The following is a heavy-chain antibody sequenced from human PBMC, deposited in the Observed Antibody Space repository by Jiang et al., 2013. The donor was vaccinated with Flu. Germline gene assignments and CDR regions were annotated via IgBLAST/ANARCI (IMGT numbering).Heavy chain of an antibody. D-gene: IGHD6-6*01. Sequence: LLKPSETLSLTCTVSGDSISSSSYYWGWIRQPPGKGLEWIGSVYYSGSSYYNPSLKSRVTISVDTSKNHLSLKLSSVTAADTAVYYCARGIADRLSWFDPWGQGTLVTVSS. CDR1: GDSISSSSYY. CDR2: VYYSGSS. V-gene: IGHV4-39*02. CDR3: ARGIADRLSWFDP. J-gene: IGHJ5*02.